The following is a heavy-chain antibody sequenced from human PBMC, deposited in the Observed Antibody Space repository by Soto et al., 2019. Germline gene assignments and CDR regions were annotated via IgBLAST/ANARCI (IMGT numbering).Heavy chain of an antibody. Sequence: QVQLVESGGGVVQPGRSLRLSCAASGFTFSSYGTHWVRQAPGKGLEWVAVISYDGSNKYYADSVKGRFTISRDNSKNTLYLQMNSLRAEDTAVYYCAKAYGDYGGDAFDIWGQGTMVTVSS. CDR1: GFTFSSYG. V-gene: IGHV3-30*18. CDR2: ISYDGSNK. D-gene: IGHD4-17*01. J-gene: IGHJ3*02. CDR3: AKAYGDYGGDAFDI.